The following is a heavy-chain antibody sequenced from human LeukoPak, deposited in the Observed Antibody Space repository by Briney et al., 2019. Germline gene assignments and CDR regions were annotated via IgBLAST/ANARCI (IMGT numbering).Heavy chain of an antibody. Sequence: SETLSLTCTMSGGSISSYYWSWIRQPPGKGLQWIGNIYNSGSPNYNPSLKSRVSISVDTSKNQFSLKLRSVTAADTAVYYCARSALAYYYYYMDVWGRGTTVTVSS. CDR3: ARSALAYYYYYMDV. V-gene: IGHV4-59*01. J-gene: IGHJ6*03. CDR1: GGSISSYY. CDR2: IYNSGSP.